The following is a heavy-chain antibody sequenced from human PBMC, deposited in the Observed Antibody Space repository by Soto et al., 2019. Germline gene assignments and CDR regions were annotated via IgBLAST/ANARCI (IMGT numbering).Heavy chain of an antibody. CDR2: INHSGST. CDR1: GGSFSGYY. CDR3: ARGSRVSYYYGSGSNQRNLYYFDY. Sequence: PSETLSLTCAVYGGSFSGYYWSWIRQPPGKGLEWIGEINHSGSTNYNPSLKSRVTISVDTSKNQFSLKLSSVTAADTAVYYCARGSRVSYYYGSGSNQRNLYYFDYWGQGTLVTVSS. J-gene: IGHJ4*02. D-gene: IGHD3-10*01. V-gene: IGHV4-34*01.